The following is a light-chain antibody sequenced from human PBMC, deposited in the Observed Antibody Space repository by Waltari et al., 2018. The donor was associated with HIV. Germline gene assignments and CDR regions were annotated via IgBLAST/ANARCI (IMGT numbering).Light chain of an antibody. CDR2: KNF. Sequence: QSFLTQPPSPSGTPGQTVTIACSGSSSNIENSNVYWYQQLPGMTPKLLIYKNFLLPSGVPERFAASKSGTSASLTISGLRSADEADYYCVGWDSSLSAYVFGAGTKVAVL. CDR1: SSNIENSN. V-gene: IGLV1-47*01. CDR3: VGWDSSLSAYV. J-gene: IGLJ1*01.